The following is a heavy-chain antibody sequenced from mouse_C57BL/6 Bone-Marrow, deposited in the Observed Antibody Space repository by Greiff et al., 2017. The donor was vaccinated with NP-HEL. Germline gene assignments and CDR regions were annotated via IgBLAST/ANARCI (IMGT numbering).Heavy chain of an antibody. CDR3: ARDTRNWAWFAY. V-gene: IGHV7-1*01. Sequence: DVMLVESGGGLVQSGRSLRLSCATSGFTFSDFYMEWVRQAPGKGLEWIAESRNEANDYKTEYSASVKGRFIGSRDTSQSILNLQMNALRAEDTATYYCARDTRNWAWFAYWGQGTLVTVSA. CDR2: SRNEANDYKT. J-gene: IGHJ3*01. CDR1: GFTFSDFY. D-gene: IGHD4-1*01.